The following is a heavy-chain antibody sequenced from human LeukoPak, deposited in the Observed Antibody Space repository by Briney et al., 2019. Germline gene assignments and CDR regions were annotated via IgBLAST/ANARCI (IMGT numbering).Heavy chain of an antibody. CDR2: ISNDGSNK. CDR3: ARDLTGSSYFDY. V-gene: IGHV3-30-3*01. CDR1: GFTFRTYA. J-gene: IGHJ4*02. D-gene: IGHD1-26*01. Sequence: GGSLRLSCAASGFTFRTYAMHWVRQAPGKGLEWVAVISNDGSNKYYAGSGKGRFTLSRDNIKNTLYLQMNSLRAEDTAVYYCARDLTGSSYFDYWGQGTLVTVSS.